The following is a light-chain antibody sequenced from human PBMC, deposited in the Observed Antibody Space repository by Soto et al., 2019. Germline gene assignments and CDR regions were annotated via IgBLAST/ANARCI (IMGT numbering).Light chain of an antibody. V-gene: IGKV1-39*01. CDR2: AAS. J-gene: IGKJ1*01. Sequence: DLQMTQSPSSLSASVGDRVTITCRASQSISSFLTWYQQKPGKAPKLLIYAASTLQSGVPSRFSGSGSGAVFTLTISSLQPEDFATYYCQQSYSTPWTFGQGTKVEIK. CDR1: QSISSF. CDR3: QQSYSTPWT.